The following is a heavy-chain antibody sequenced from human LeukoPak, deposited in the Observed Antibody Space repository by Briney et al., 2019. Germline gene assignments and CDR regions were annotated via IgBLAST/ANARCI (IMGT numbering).Heavy chain of an antibody. CDR1: GFTFSSFG. J-gene: IGHJ4*02. CDR2: IRYDGSNE. Sequence: PGGSLRLSCEASGFTFSSFGMHWVRQAPGKGLEWVALIRYDGSNELYVDSVRGRFTLSRDKSKNTLYLQMNSLRPDDTAIYYCAKDRPEFTSGWFLGGFDYWGQGALVTVSS. V-gene: IGHV3-30*02. CDR3: AKDRPEFTSGWFLGGFDY. D-gene: IGHD6-19*01.